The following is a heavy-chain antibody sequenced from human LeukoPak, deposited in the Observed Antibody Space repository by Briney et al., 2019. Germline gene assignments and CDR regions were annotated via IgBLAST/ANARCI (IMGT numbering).Heavy chain of an antibody. CDR1: GFTFSSYG. J-gene: IGHJ4*02. Sequence: GGSLRLSCAASGFTFSSYGMHWVRQAPGKGLEWVAFIRYDGGNKYYADSVKGRFTISRDNSKNTLYLQMNSLRAEDAAVYYCALGFGELPTFDYWGQGTLVTVSS. CDR2: IRYDGGNK. CDR3: ALGFGELPTFDY. V-gene: IGHV3-30*02. D-gene: IGHD3-10*01.